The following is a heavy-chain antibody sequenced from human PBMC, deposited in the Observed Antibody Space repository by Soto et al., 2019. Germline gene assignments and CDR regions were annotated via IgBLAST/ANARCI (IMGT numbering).Heavy chain of an antibody. CDR1: GFSVGGNY. Sequence: EERLVQSGGGLVQPGGSLRLASAAYGFSVGGNYTRWVRQAPGKGLELVSVIYSGGNPFYADSMKGRFTLSRDNSNKMLYLQMDSLRAADTGVYYCARGPNSDCWGQGTLVIVSS. CDR3: ARGPNSDC. J-gene: IGHJ4*02. V-gene: IGHV3-53*01. CDR2: IYSGGNP. D-gene: IGHD2-21*01.